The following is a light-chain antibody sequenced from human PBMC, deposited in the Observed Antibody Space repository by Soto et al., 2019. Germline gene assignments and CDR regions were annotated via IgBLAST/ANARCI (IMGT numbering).Light chain of an antibody. CDR2: EVS. CDR1: SRDVGGSNY. J-gene: IGLJ1*01. Sequence: QYALIQPASVSGSPGQSITISCTGTSRDVGGSNYVSWYQHHPHRAPQLLIYEVSYRPTGVSSRFSGSKSGNTASLTISGLQAEDEADYYCSSYTSSNTLEVFGVGTTVTVL. V-gene: IGLV2-14*01. CDR3: SSYTSSNTLEV.